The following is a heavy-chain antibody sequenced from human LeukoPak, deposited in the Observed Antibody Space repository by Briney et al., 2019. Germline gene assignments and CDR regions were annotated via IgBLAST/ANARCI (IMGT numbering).Heavy chain of an antibody. J-gene: IGHJ4*02. CDR2: INHSGSA. CDR1: GGSFRGYY. V-gene: IGHV4-34*01. Sequence: SETLSLTCAVYGGSFRGYYWNWVRQPPGKGLEWIGEINHSGSANYNPSLKSRVSMSVDTSKNQFSLRLTSVTAADTAVYYCARGDIATPGAAFDSWGQGTLIIVSS. D-gene: IGHD6-13*01. CDR3: ARGDIATPGAAFDS.